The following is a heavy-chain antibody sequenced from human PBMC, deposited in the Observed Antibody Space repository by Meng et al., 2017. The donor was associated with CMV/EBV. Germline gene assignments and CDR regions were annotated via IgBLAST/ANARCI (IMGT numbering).Heavy chain of an antibody. V-gene: IGHV3-48*04. CDR1: GFTFSSYS. J-gene: IGHJ5*02. D-gene: IGHD3-3*01. CDR3: ARGGLNYDFWSGTDVWFDP. CDR2: ISSSSSTI. Sequence: GESLKISCAASGFTFSSYSMNWVRQAPGKGLEWVSYISSSSSTIYYADSVKGRFTISRDNAKNSLYLQMNSLRAEDTAAYYCARGGLNYDFWSGTDVWFDPWGQGTLVTVSS.